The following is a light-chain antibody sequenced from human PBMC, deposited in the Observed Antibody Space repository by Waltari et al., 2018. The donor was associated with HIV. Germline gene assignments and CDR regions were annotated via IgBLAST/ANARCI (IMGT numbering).Light chain of an antibody. Sequence: EIVLTQSPATLSLSPGGRATLSCRASQSVSTYLAWYQQRPGQAPRLLIYDASSRATGIPARFSGSGSGTDFTLTISSLEPADFAVYYCQQRSDWPRSTFGGGTKVEIK. CDR1: QSVSTY. CDR2: DAS. CDR3: QQRSDWPRST. V-gene: IGKV3-11*01. J-gene: IGKJ4*01.